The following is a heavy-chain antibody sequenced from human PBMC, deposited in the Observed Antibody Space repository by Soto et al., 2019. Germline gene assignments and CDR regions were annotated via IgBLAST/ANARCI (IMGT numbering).Heavy chain of an antibody. D-gene: IGHD3-10*01. CDR3: ANINYYGSGSYYYYYGMDV. CDR2: INPNGGGT. Sequence: GASVKVSCKASGYTFTGYYMHWVRQAPGQGLEWMGWINPNGGGTNYAQKFQGRVTMTRDTSISTAYMELSRLRSDDTAVYYCANINYYGSGSYYYYYGMDVWGQGTTVTASS. CDR1: GYTFTGYY. J-gene: IGHJ6*02. V-gene: IGHV1-2*02.